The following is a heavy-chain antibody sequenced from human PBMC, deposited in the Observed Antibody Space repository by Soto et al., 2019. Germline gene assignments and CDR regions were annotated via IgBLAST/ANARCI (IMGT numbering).Heavy chain of an antibody. CDR2: VSSGGGST. CDR3: AKDRRSYSSSLDY. Sequence: GGSLRLSCTASGFTFSNYAMTWVRQAPGKGLEWVSGVSSGGGSTYYADSVKGRFTISRDNSKNTLYLQMSSLRAEDTAIYYCAKDRRSYSSSLDYWGQGTLVTVSS. J-gene: IGHJ4*02. CDR1: GFTFSNYA. V-gene: IGHV3-23*01. D-gene: IGHD6-13*01.